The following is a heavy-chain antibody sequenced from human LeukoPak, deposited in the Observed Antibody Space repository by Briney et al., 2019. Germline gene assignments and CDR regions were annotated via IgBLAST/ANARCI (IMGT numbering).Heavy chain of an antibody. CDR1: GFTFSSYW. V-gene: IGHV3-7*01. D-gene: IGHD6-19*01. CDR2: IKQDGSEK. CDR3: ARGAVAGFFYYYYYYMDV. Sequence: GGSLRLSCAASGFTFSSYWMSWVRQAPGKGLEWVANIKQDGSEKYYVDSVKGRFTISRDNAKNSLYLQMNSLRAEDTAVYYCARGAVAGFFYYYYYYMDVWGKGTTVTVSS. J-gene: IGHJ6*03.